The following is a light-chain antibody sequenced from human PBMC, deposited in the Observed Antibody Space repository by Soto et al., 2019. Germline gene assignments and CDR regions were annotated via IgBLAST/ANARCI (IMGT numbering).Light chain of an antibody. CDR1: QSVTNSF. CDR2: GAS. CDR3: QQYGSSPQT. J-gene: IGKJ1*01. V-gene: IGKV3-20*01. Sequence: EIVLAQSPGTLSLSPGERATLSCRASQSVTNSFLAWYQQKPGQAPRLLIYGASRRATGIPDRFTGSGSGTDFTLTISRLEPEDFAVYYCQQYGSSPQTFGQGTKVDI.